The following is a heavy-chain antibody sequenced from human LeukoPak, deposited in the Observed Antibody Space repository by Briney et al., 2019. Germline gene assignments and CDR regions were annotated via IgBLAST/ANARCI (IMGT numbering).Heavy chain of an antibody. CDR1: GFTVSSNY. J-gene: IGHJ4*02. CDR3: ARDLPICSGGSCYTGPFDY. V-gene: IGHV3-53*01. D-gene: IGHD2-15*01. CDR2: ICSGGST. Sequence: PGGSLRLSCAASGFTVSSNYMSWVRQAPGKGLEWVSVICSGGSTYYADFVKGRFTISRDNSKNTLYLQMNSLRAEDTAVYYCARDLPICSGGSCYTGPFDYWGQGTLVTVSS.